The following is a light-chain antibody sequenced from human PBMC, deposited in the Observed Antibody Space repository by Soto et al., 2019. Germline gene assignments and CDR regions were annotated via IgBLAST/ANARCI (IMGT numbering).Light chain of an antibody. Sequence: QAVVTQPPSESGTPGQGVTISCSGGRSNIGTNGVHWYQHLPGTAPKLLIYGNHQRPSGVPDRFFGFKSGTSASLAISGLQSDDEAAYYCATWDDSLNGVVFGGGTKVTV. J-gene: IGLJ3*02. CDR1: RSNIGTNG. CDR3: ATWDDSLNGVV. CDR2: GNH. V-gene: IGLV1-44*01.